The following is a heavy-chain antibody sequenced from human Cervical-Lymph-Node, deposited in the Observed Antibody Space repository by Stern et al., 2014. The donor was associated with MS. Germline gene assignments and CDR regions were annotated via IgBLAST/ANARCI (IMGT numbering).Heavy chain of an antibody. CDR3: AREDVMGYYFDY. Sequence: QLQLQESGPGLVKPSQTLSLTCTVSGGSISSGDSYWSWLRQPPGQGLEWIGYIYYTGSTYYNPSLQSRVTISVDTSKNQFSLKLSSVTAADTAVYFCAREDVMGYYFDYWGQGTLVTVSS. CDR1: GGSISSGDSY. V-gene: IGHV4-30-4*01. J-gene: IGHJ4*02. D-gene: IGHD3-16*01. CDR2: IYYTGST.